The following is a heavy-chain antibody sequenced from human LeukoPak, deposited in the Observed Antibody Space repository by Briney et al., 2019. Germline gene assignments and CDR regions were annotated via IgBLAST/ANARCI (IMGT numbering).Heavy chain of an antibody. V-gene: IGHV3-48*04. Sequence: GGSLRLSCAASGFAFSRYGMSWVRQAPGKGLEWVSYISSSGSTIYYADSVKGRFTISRDNAKNSLYLQMNSLRAEDTAVYYCARSLEAGYSSSWYWGYWGQGTLVTVSS. CDR2: ISSSGSTI. J-gene: IGHJ4*02. CDR3: ARSLEAGYSSSWYWGY. D-gene: IGHD6-13*01. CDR1: GFAFSRYG.